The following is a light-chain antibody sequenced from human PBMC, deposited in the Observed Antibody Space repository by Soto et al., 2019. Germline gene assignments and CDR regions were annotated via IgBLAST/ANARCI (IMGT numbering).Light chain of an antibody. Sequence: DIVLTQSPSTLSLSPGERATLSCRASRGISSYLAWYQQKPGQAPRLLIYDASNRATGIPARFSGSGSGTDFTLTISSLEPEDFAVYFCQQRTNWPTFGQGTKVDI. CDR3: QQRTNWPT. CDR1: RGISSY. CDR2: DAS. J-gene: IGKJ1*01. V-gene: IGKV3-11*01.